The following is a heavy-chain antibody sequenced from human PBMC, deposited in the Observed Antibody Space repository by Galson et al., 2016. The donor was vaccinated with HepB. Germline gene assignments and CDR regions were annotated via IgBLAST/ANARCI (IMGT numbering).Heavy chain of an antibody. CDR3: AREGRGSVSYIDY. Sequence: SLRLSCAASGFTFSMYWMSWVRQAPGKGLEWVANIRYDGSEKYYVESVRGRFTISRDNSKSSVFLQMNSLRAEGTAVYYCAREGRGSVSYIDYWGQGTLVTVSS. CDR1: GFTFSMYW. CDR2: IRYDGSEK. J-gene: IGHJ4*02. D-gene: IGHD3-10*01. V-gene: IGHV3-7*01.